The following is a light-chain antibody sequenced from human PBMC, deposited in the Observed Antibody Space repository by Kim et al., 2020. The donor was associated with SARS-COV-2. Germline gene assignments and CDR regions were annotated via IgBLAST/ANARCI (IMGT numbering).Light chain of an antibody. CDR2: DAA. V-gene: IGKV1-33*01. Sequence: GDRVTITCQASEDVSDYFNWYHQKPGEAPKVLIRDAANLESGVPSRFSRGGYGTEFSLTISSVQPEDMGTYYCQQYDATPFTFGQGTRLEIK. CDR3: QQYDATPFT. CDR1: EDVSDY. J-gene: IGKJ5*01.